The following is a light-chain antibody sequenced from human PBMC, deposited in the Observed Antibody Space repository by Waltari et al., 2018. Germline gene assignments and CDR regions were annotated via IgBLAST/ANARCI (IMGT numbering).Light chain of an antibody. V-gene: IGLV4-69*01. CDR1: SGHSSTI. CDR2: SNSDGSH. CDR3: QTGGHGTWV. J-gene: IGLJ3*02. Sequence: QLVLTQSPSASASLGASVQLTCTLASGHSSTIAPWLHQQPQEGPRYVIKSNSDGSHSKGDEIPDRFAGSSSGAVRYLSISSVQSEDEADYYCQTGGHGTWVFGGGTKLTVL.